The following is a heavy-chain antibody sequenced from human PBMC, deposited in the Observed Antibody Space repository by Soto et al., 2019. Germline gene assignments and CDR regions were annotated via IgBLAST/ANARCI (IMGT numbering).Heavy chain of an antibody. CDR3: AREYGGRFGELLWFKYYYYMDV. Sequence: GGSLRLSCAASGFTFSSYWMHWVRQAPGKGLVWVSRINSDGSSTSYADSVKGRFTISRDNAKNTLYLQMNSLRAEDTAVYYCAREYGGRFGELLWFKYYYYMDVWGKGTTVTVSS. D-gene: IGHD3-10*01. CDR2: INSDGSST. CDR1: GFTFSSYW. V-gene: IGHV3-74*01. J-gene: IGHJ6*03.